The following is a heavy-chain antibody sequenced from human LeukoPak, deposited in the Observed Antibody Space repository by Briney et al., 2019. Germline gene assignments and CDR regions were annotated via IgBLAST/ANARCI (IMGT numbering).Heavy chain of an antibody. Sequence: AAVKVSCKASGGTFSSYAISWVRQAPGQGREGMGGIIPIFGTANYAQKFQGRVTITADESTSTAYMELSSLRSEDTAVYYCARSVCGSYCTFDYWGQGTLVTVSS. CDR2: IIPIFGTA. CDR1: GGTFSSYA. CDR3: ARSVCGSYCTFDY. J-gene: IGHJ4*02. D-gene: IGHD1-26*01. V-gene: IGHV1-69*13.